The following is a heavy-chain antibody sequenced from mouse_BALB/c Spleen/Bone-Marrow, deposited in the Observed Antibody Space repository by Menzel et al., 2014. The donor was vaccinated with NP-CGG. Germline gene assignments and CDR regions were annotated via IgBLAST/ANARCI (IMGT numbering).Heavy chain of an antibody. D-gene: IGHD2-14*01. J-gene: IGHJ4*01. CDR3: ASHAYYRYNDYAMDY. CDR2: IWAGGST. Sequence: VKLVESGPGLVAPSQSLSITCTVSGFSLTSYGVHWVRQPPGKGLEWLGVIWAGGSTNYNSALMSRLSISKDNSKSQIFLKMNSLQTDDTAIYYCASHAYYRYNDYAMDYWGQGTSVTVSS. CDR1: GFSLTSYG. V-gene: IGHV2-9*02.